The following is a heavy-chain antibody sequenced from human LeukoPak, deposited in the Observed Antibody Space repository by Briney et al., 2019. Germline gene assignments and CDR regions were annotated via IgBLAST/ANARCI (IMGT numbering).Heavy chain of an antibody. CDR3: ARGDRNCIGGSCSATFDY. D-gene: IGHD2-15*01. Sequence: GASVKVSCKASGYTFTSYDINWVRQATGQGLEWMGWMNHNSGNTGYAQKFQGRVTMTRNTSISTAYMELSSLRSEDTAVYYCARGDRNCIGGSCSATFDYWGQGTLVTVSS. V-gene: IGHV1-8*01. CDR1: GYTFTSYD. J-gene: IGHJ4*02. CDR2: MNHNSGNT.